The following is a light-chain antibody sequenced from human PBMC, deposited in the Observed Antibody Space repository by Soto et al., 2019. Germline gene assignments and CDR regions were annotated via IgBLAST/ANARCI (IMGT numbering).Light chain of an antibody. J-gene: IGKJ5*01. Sequence: EIVMTQPPATLSVSPGERATLSCRASQSVSSNLAWYQQKPGQAPRLLIYGAFNRATGIPARFSGSGSGTDFTLTISSLEPEDFAVYYCQQRNIWPPVTFGQGTRLEIK. CDR2: GAF. V-gene: IGKV3-11*01. CDR3: QQRNIWPPVT. CDR1: QSVSSN.